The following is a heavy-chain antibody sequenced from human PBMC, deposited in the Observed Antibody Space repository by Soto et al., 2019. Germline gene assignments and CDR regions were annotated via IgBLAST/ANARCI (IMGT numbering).Heavy chain of an antibody. V-gene: IGHV4-31*03. J-gene: IGHJ4*02. D-gene: IGHD4-17*01. CDR1: GGPISSGGYY. CDR3: ARTSDRVTTLVY. Sequence: SETLSLTCTVSGGPISSGGYYWSWIRQHPGKGLEWIGYIYYSGSTYYNPSLKSRVTISVDTSKNQFSLKLSSVTAADTAVYYCARTSDRVTTLVYWGQGTLVTVSS. CDR2: IYYSGST.